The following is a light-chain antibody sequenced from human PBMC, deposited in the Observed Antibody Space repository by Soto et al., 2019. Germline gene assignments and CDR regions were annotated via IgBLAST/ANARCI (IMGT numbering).Light chain of an antibody. CDR3: QPYGRLPLT. J-gene: IGKJ4*01. CDR1: QSVSSNY. CDR2: DAS. V-gene: IGKV3D-20*01. Sequence: EIVLTQSPATLSMSPGESATLSCGTSQSVSSNYLAWYQQKPGLAPRLLIYDASSRATGIPDRFSGSGSGTDFTLTIPRLEPEDFAVYYSQPYGRLPLTFGGGTKVDIK.